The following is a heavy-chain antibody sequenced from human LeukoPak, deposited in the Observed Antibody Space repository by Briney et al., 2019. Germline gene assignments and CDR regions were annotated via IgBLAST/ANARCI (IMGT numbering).Heavy chain of an antibody. CDR3: AREKAVGIPGLDAFDI. CDR1: GYTFIGYY. Sequence: ASVKVSCKASGYTFIGYYIHWVRQAPGQGLEWMGWINPNSGATNYAQKFQGRVTMTRDTSINTAYMELSRLRSDDTAVYYCAREKAVGIPGLDAFDIWGQGTMVTVSS. J-gene: IGHJ3*02. CDR2: INPNSGAT. V-gene: IGHV1-2*02. D-gene: IGHD2-21*01.